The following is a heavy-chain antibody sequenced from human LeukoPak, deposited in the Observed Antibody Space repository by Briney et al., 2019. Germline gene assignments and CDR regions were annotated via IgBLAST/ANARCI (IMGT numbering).Heavy chain of an antibody. CDR3: ARRESSGHLGQNGFDY. Sequence: PSETLSLTCAVSGGSISSSNWWSWVRQPPGKGLEWIGEIYHSGSTNYNPSLKSRVTISVDTSKNQFSLKLSSVTAADTAVYYCARRESSGHLGQNGFDYWGQGTLVTVSS. J-gene: IGHJ4*02. CDR2: IYHSGST. V-gene: IGHV4-4*02. CDR1: GGSISSSNW. D-gene: IGHD6-19*01.